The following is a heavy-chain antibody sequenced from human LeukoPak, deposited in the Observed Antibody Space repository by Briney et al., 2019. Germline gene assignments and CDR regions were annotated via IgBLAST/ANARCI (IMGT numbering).Heavy chain of an antibody. J-gene: IGHJ6*03. Sequence: ASVTVSFTSSAYTFTVYYMHWVRQAPGQGLGWMGWINPNSGGTNYAQKFQGRVTMTRDTSIGTAYMELSRLRSDDTAVYYCARDVRYYGSGSYTAYYYYYMDVWGKGTTVTVSS. CDR1: AYTFTVYY. CDR2: INPNSGGT. V-gene: IGHV1-2*02. D-gene: IGHD3-10*01. CDR3: ARDVRYYGSGSYTAYYYYYMDV.